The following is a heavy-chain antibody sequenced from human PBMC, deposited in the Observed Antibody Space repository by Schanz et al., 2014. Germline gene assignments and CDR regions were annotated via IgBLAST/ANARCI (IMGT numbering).Heavy chain of an antibody. D-gene: IGHD2-15*01. J-gene: IGHJ6*02. Sequence: QAQLMESGGGVVQPGTSLILSCSGPGFSLNTYGIHWFPQPAGKGLGWGAVIWYDENNKYYADSVKGRFTISRDNSENTLYLQMNSLSADDTAVFYCAKGMGYCSGGTCYDYYYYGLDVWGQGTTVTVSS. CDR1: GFSLNTYG. CDR2: IWYDENNK. V-gene: IGHV3-33*06. CDR3: AKGMGYCSGGTCYDYYYYGLDV.